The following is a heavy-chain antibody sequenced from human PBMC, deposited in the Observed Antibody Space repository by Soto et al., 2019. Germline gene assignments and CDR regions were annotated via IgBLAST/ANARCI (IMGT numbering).Heavy chain of an antibody. CDR1: GFTCSSYD. CDR3: AKATATGGGAFDL. V-gene: IGHV3-23*01. Sequence: EVQMLESGGGLVQPGGSLRLSCAVSGFTCSSYDMSWVRQAPGKGLEWVSTILVGGSTHYTDSVKGRFTISRDNSKNTLFLQMNSLTAGDTAVYYCAKATATGGGAFDLCGQGTMVTLSS. CDR2: ILVGGST. J-gene: IGHJ3*01. D-gene: IGHD2-8*02.